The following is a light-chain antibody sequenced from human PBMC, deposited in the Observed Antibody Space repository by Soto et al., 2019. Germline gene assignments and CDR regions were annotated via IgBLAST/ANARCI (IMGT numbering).Light chain of an antibody. CDR3: CSYAGRSAPYV. CDR1: SSDVGGYDF. J-gene: IGLJ1*01. V-gene: IGLV2-14*01. Sequence: QSVLTQPTSVSGSPGQSITISCTGTSSDVGGYDFVSWFQQEPGKAPKLMIYDVNYRPSGISPRFSGSKSGNTASLTISGLQPEDEADYYCCSYAGRSAPYVFGPGTKVNVL. CDR2: DVN.